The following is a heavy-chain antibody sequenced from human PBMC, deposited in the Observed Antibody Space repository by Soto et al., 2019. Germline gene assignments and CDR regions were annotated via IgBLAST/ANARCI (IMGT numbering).Heavy chain of an antibody. CDR1: GGAIDRGGYY. J-gene: IGHJ6*02. V-gene: IGHV4-31*03. D-gene: IGHD7-27*01. Sequence: SETLSLTCKVSGGAIDRGGYYWCWIRQHPGKGLEWIGHIYYTGSAYYKPSLKSRVSMSIDTSQNQFSRELISVTAADTAVYYCARVGTSYARRGLDVWGQGTTVTVSS. CDR3: ARVGTSYARRGLDV. CDR2: IYYTGSA.